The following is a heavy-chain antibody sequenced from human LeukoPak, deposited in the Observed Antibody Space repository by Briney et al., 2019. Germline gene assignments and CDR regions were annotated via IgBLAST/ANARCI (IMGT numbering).Heavy chain of an antibody. V-gene: IGHV4-59*01. CDR2: IYYSGST. CDR3: ARLVSRYYFDY. D-gene: IGHD6-6*01. CDR1: GGSISSYY. J-gene: IGHJ4*02. Sequence: PSETLSLTCTVSGGSISSYYWSWIRQPRGKGLEWIGYIYYSGSTNYNPSLKSRVTISVDTSKNQFSLKLSSVTAADTAVYYCARLVSRYYFDYWGQGTLVTVSS.